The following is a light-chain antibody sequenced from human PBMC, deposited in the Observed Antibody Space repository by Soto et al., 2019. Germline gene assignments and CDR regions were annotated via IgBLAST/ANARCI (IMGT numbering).Light chain of an antibody. CDR1: QTISTY. CDR2: DAS. Sequence: DIQMTQSPSSLSASVGDRVTITCRASQTISTYLNWYQQKPGKAPRLLIYDASSLLSGVPSRFSGSGSGTDFTLTIASLQPDDFSTCYCQQSDSTPYTFGQGTKVEI. V-gene: IGKV1-39*01. J-gene: IGKJ2*01. CDR3: QQSDSTPYT.